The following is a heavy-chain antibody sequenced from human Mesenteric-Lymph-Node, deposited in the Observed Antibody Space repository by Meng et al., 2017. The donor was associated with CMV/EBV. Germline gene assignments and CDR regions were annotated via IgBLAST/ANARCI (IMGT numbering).Heavy chain of an antibody. V-gene: IGHV3-21*01. Sequence: GESLKISCAASGFTFSTYRMSWVRQPPGKGLEWVSSITRSSTYIYYADSLKGRFIASRDNAKNLLWLQMNSLRDDDTAVYYCTRGVPGGPDQYYYGMDVWGQGTTVTVSS. CDR2: ITRSSTYI. J-gene: IGHJ6*02. CDR3: TRGVPGGPDQYYYGMDV. D-gene: IGHD2-2*01. CDR1: GFTFSTYR.